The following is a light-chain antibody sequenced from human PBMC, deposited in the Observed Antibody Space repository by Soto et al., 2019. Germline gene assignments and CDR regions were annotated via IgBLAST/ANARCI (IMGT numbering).Light chain of an antibody. Sequence: EIVMTQYPATLSVCPVGRANLSFRASQSISGTLAWYQQKPGQAPRLLIYGASTRATSFPARFSGSGSGTDFTLTISSLQSEDFAVYYCQQYNDWPPFTFGQGTRLEIK. CDR3: QQYNDWPPFT. J-gene: IGKJ5*01. V-gene: IGKV3-15*01. CDR1: QSISGT. CDR2: GAS.